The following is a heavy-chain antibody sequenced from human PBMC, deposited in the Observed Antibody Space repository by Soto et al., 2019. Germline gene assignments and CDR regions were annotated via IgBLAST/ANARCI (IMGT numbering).Heavy chain of an antibody. CDR3: ARGRSWGARDFDN. V-gene: IGHV1-18*01. Sequence: QVQLVQSGGEVTSPGAPVRFPCKASGYTFNSYGISWVRQAPGQGLEWMGWISSYNGNTDYARKLQGRVAMTTDISTNTVSMELRDLRSDDTAVYYCARGRSWGARDFDNWGQGTLVTVSS. CDR1: GYTFNSYG. CDR2: ISSYNGNT. D-gene: IGHD3-16*01. J-gene: IGHJ4*02.